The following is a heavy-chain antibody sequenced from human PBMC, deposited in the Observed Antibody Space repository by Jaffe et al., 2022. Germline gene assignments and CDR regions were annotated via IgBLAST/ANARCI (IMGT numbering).Heavy chain of an antibody. D-gene: IGHD4-17*01. CDR2: IRYDGSNK. CDR1: GFTFSSYG. J-gene: IGHJ2*01. Sequence: QVQLVESGGGVVQPGGSLRLSCAASGFTFSSYGMHWVRQAPGKGLEWVAFIRYDGSNKYYADSVKGRFTISRDNSKNTLYLQMNSLRAEDTAVYYCAKVGYGDYLWYFDLWGRGTLVTVSS. CDR3: AKVGYGDYLWYFDL. V-gene: IGHV3-30*02.